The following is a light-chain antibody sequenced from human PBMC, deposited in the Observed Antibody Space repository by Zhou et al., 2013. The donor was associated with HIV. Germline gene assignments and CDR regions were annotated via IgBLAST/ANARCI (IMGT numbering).Light chain of an antibody. Sequence: EVVLTQSPGTLSLSPGERATLSCRASQSVSSSYLAWYQQKPGQAPRLLIYGTSSRATDIPDRFSGSGSGTDFTLTVSRLEPEDFAYYCQQYANSPQTFGQGTKVEIK. J-gene: IGKJ1*01. CDR3: QQYANSPQT. CDR2: GTS. CDR1: QSVSSSY. V-gene: IGKV3-20*01.